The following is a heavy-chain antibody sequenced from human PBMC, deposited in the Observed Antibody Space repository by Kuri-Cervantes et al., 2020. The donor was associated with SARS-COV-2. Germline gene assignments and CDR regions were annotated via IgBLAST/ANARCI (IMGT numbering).Heavy chain of an antibody. Sequence: SETLSLTCTVSGGSISSGSYYWSWIRQPAGKGLEWIGYIYTSGSTNYNPSLKSRVTISVDTSKNQFSLKLSSVTAADTAVHYCAKGVVNFDYWGQGTLVTVSS. D-gene: IGHD2-2*01. V-gene: IGHV4-61*09. CDR2: IYTSGST. CDR3: AKGVVNFDY. J-gene: IGHJ4*02. CDR1: GGSISSGSYY.